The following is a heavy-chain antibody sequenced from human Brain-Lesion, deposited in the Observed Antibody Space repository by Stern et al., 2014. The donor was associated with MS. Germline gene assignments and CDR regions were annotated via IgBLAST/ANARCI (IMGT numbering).Heavy chain of an antibody. D-gene: IGHD5-18*01. CDR3: AGGYRIFDY. CDR1: GGSISSGREH. J-gene: IGHJ4*02. V-gene: IGHV4-61*02. Sequence: VQLVESGPGLVKPSQTLSLTCTASGGSISSGREHWSWIPQPVGKGLVWIVRIHPSGSAFYTPSLTSRVIISTDTSNTPFSLELTSATAADTAIYYCAGGYRIFDYWGQGIVVTVSS. CDR2: IHPSGSA.